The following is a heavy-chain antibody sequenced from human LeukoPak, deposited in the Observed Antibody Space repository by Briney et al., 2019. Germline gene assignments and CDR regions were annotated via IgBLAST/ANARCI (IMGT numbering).Heavy chain of an antibody. V-gene: IGHV4-34*01. CDR1: GGSLIGYF. J-gene: IGHJ4*02. D-gene: IGHD1-14*01. Sequence: PSETLSVTCAVSGGSLIGYFLSWICQPPGKGLEWIGEINHSGSTNYNPSLKSRVTISVDTSNNQFSLKLSSVTAADTAVYYCASKGMLREPWDYWGRVTLVTVSS. CDR3: ASKGMLREPWDY. CDR2: INHSGST.